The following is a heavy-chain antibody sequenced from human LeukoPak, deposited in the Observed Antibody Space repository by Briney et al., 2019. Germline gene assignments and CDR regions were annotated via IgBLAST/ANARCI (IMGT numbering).Heavy chain of an antibody. J-gene: IGHJ6*03. V-gene: IGHV4-38-2*02. CDR2: IYHSGIT. CDR1: GYSIRSGFY. CDR3: ASELPRKYPNYYYYMDV. D-gene: IGHD2-2*01. Sequence: PSETLSLTCTVSGYSIRSGFYWGWIRQPPGKGLEWIGNIYHSGITYYTPSLKSRVTISVDTSKNQFSLKLSSVTAADTAVYYCASELPRKYPNYYYYMDVWGKGTTVTISS.